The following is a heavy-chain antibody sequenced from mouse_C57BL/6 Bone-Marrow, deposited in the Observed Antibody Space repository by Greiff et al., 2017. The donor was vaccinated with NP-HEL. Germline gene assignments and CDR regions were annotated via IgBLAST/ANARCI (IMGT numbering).Heavy chain of an antibody. CDR2: IRLKSDNYAT. V-gene: IGHV6-3*01. CDR1: GFTFSNYW. Sequence: DVKLVESGGGLVQPGGSMKLSCVASGFTFSNYWMNWVRQSPEKGLEWVAQIRLKSDNYATHYAESVKGRFTISRDDSKSSVYLQMNNLRAEDTGIYYCTVYYYGSSRHWYFDVWGTGTTVTVSS. CDR3: TVYYYGSSRHWYFDV. D-gene: IGHD1-1*01. J-gene: IGHJ1*03.